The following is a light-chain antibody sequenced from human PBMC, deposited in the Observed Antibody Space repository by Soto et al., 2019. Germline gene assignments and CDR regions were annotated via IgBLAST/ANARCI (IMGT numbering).Light chain of an antibody. CDR3: AAWDDSLDGQV. CDR2: SNS. J-gene: IGLJ1*01. Sequence: QSVLTQPPSASGTPGQRVTISCSGSSSNIGGNTVNWYQHLPGTAPKLLIYSNSQRPSGVPDRFSGSKSGTSASLAISGLQSEDEADYYCAAWDDSLDGQVFGSGTKVTVL. V-gene: IGLV1-44*01. CDR1: SSNIGGNT.